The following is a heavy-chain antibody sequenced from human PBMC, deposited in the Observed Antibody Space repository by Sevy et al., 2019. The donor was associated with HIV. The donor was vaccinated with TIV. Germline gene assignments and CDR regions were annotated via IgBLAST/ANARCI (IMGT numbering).Heavy chain of an antibody. J-gene: IGHJ3*02. CDR3: ARDAGMATSQDAIDS. Sequence: GESLKTSCKGSGYSFTSYWVGWVRQMPGKGLEWMGIIYPGDSDTRYSPSFQGQVTISADKSISTAYLQWSSLKASDTAMYYCARDAGMATSQDAIDSWGQGTMVTVSS. D-gene: IGHD5-12*01. V-gene: IGHV5-51*01. CDR1: GYSFTSYW. CDR2: IYPGDSDT.